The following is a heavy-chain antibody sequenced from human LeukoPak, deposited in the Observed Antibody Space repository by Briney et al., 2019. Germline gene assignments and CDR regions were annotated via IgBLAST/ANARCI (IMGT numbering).Heavy chain of an antibody. CDR3: ARVAWWELPDY. CDR1: GGSFSGYY. Sequence: PSETLSLTCAVYGGSFSGYYWGWIRQPPRKGLEWIGEINHSGSTNYNPSLKSRVTISVDTSKNQFSLKLSSVTAADTAVYYCARVAWWELPDYWGQGTLVTVSS. J-gene: IGHJ4*02. V-gene: IGHV4-34*01. CDR2: INHSGST. D-gene: IGHD1-26*01.